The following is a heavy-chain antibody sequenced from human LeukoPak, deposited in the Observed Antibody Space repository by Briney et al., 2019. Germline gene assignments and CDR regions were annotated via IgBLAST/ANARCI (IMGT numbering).Heavy chain of an antibody. CDR2: ISYDGSNK. CDR3: AGPLLRFLEWLFDAFDI. Sequence: PGRSLRLSCAASGFTFSSYGMHWVRQAPGKGLEWVAVISYDGSNKYYADSVKGRFTISRDNSKNTLYLQMNSLRAEDTAVYYCAGPLLRFLEWLFDAFDIWGQGTMVTVSS. D-gene: IGHD3-3*01. V-gene: IGHV3-30*03. J-gene: IGHJ3*02. CDR1: GFTFSSYG.